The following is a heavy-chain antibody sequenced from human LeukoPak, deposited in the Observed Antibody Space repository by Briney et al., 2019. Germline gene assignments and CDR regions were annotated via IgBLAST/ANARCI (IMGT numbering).Heavy chain of an antibody. J-gene: IGHJ5*02. CDR3: ARRGGVVVPAAIPNWFDP. CDR2: IYYSGST. CDR1: GGSISSSSYY. V-gene: IGHV4-39*01. Sequence: PSETLSLTCTVSGGSISSSSYYWGWIRQPPGKGLEWIGSIYYSGSTYYNPSLKSRVTISVDTSKNQFSLKLSSVTAADTAVYYCARRGGVVVPAAIPNWFDPWGQGTLVTVSS. D-gene: IGHD2-2*02.